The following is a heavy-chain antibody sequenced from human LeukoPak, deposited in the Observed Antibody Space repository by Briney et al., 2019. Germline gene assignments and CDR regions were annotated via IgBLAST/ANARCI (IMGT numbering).Heavy chain of an antibody. Sequence: SETLSLTCTVSGGSISSYYWSWIRQPAGKGLEWIGRIYTSGSTNYNPSLKSRVTISVDTSKNQFSLKLSSVTAADTAVYYCARGRAIFGGSWYSGLNWFDPWGQGTLVTVSS. V-gene: IGHV4-4*07. J-gene: IGHJ5*02. CDR3: ARGRAIFGGSWYSGLNWFDP. D-gene: IGHD6-13*01. CDR1: GGSISSYY. CDR2: IYTSGST.